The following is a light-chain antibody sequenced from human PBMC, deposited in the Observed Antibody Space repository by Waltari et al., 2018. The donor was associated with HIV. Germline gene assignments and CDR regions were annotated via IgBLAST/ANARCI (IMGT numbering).Light chain of an antibody. CDR1: NSDVGNSNL. V-gene: IGLV2-23*02. Sequence: QSALTQPASVSGSPGQSLTISCTGTNSDVGNSNLFSWYRQHPDKAPKLLIFEVTRRPSGVSDRFSGSKSGNTASLTISGLQAEDEADYYCCSYAGSDTLVFGGGTKLTVL. CDR2: EVT. CDR3: CSYAGSDTLV. J-gene: IGLJ3*02.